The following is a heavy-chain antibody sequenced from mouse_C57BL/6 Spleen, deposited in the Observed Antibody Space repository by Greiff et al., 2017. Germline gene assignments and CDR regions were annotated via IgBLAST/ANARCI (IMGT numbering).Heavy chain of an antibody. CDR2: INYDGSST. V-gene: IGHV5-16*01. CDR3: ARDGSYYGGRYFDV. CDR1: GFTFSDYY. Sequence: DVKLVESEGGLVQPGSSMKLSCTASGFTFSDYYMAWVRQVPEKGLEWVANINYDGSSTYYLDSLKSRFIISRDNAKNILYLQMSSLKSEDTATYYCARDGSYYGGRYFDVWGTGTTVTVSS. J-gene: IGHJ1*03. D-gene: IGHD1-2*01.